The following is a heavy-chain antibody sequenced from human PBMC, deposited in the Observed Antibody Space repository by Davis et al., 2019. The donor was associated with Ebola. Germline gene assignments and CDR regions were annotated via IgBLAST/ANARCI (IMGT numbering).Heavy chain of an antibody. D-gene: IGHD6-19*01. CDR1: AGSISSGSYY. CDR2: IYTSGST. V-gene: IGHV4-61*09. CDR3: ARDGVRGEDSSGAFDY. Sequence: PSETLSLTCTVSAGSISSGSYYWSWIRQPAGKGLEWIGHIYTSGSTNYNPSLKSRVTISVDTSKNQCSLKLSSVTAADTAVYYCARDGVRGEDSSGAFDYWGQGTLVTVSS. J-gene: IGHJ4*02.